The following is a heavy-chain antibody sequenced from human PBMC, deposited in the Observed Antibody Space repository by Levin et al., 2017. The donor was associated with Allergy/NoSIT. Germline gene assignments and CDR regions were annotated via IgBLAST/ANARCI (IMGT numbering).Heavy chain of an antibody. CDR3: ARGKTGTTLIVY. CDR1: GYTFTGYY. D-gene: IGHD1-7*01. J-gene: IGHJ4*02. V-gene: IGHV1-2*06. CDR2: INPNSGGT. Sequence: AASVKVSCKASGYTFTGYYMRWVRQAPGQGLEWMGRINPNSGGTNYAQKFQGRVTMTRDTSISTAYMELSRLRSDDTAVYYCARGKTGTTLIVYWGQGTLVTVSS.